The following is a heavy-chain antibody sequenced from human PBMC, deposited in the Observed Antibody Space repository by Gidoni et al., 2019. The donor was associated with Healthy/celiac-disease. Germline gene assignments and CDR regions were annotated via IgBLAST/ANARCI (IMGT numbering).Heavy chain of an antibody. CDR2: ISSSSSTI. V-gene: IGHV3-48*02. CDR3: ARDPITMVRGVDGMDV. D-gene: IGHD3-10*01. Sequence: EVQLVESGGGLVHPGGSLRLSCAASGFTFSSYSMNWVRHAPGKGLEWVSYISSSSSTIYYADSVKGRFTISRDNAKNSLYLQMNSLRDEDTAVYYCARDPITMVRGVDGMDVWGQGTTVTVSS. CDR1: GFTFSSYS. J-gene: IGHJ6*02.